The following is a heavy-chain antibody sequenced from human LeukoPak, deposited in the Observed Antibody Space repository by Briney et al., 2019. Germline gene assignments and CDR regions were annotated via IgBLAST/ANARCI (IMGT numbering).Heavy chain of an antibody. Sequence: PGRSLRLSCAASGFTFSSYAMHWVRQAPGKGLEWVAVISYDGSNKYYADSVKGRFTISRDNSKDTLYLQMNSLRAEDTAVYYCAKGGESSSWLFDYWGQGTLVPVSS. CDR1: GFTFSSYA. V-gene: IGHV3-30*07. CDR3: AKGGESSSWLFDY. D-gene: IGHD6-13*01. CDR2: ISYDGSNK. J-gene: IGHJ4*02.